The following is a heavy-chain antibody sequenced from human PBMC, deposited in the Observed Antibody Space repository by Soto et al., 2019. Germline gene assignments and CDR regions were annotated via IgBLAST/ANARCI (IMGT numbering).Heavy chain of an antibody. CDR2: IWFDGSNE. J-gene: IGHJ6*02. V-gene: IGHV3-33*01. D-gene: IGHD4-17*01. CDR3: ARSGDYDYYSAMDV. CDR1: GFTFSSYG. Sequence: QVQLVESGGGVVQPGTSLRLSCVASGFTFSSYGMNWVRQAPGKGPEWVAVIWFDGSNEYYGDSLNGRFTISRDNSKNTLYLQMNSLRAEDTAVYYCARSGDYDYYSAMDVWGQGTTVTVSS.